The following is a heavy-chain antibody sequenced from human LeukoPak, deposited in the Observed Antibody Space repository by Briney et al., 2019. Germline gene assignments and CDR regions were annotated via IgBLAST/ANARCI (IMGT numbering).Heavy chain of an antibody. Sequence: GGSLRLSCAASGFTFSSYWMHWVRQAPGKGLVWVSRINSDGSSTSYADSVKGRFTISRDNAKNTLYLQMNSLRAEDTAVYYCAREGSGRYYFDYWGQGTLVTVSS. CDR2: INSDGSST. J-gene: IGHJ4*02. D-gene: IGHD6-19*01. CDR1: GFTFSSYW. CDR3: AREGSGRYYFDY. V-gene: IGHV3-74*01.